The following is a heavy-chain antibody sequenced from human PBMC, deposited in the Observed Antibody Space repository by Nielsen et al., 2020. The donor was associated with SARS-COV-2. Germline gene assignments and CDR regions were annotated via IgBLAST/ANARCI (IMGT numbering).Heavy chain of an antibody. CDR1: GFTFSSYA. V-gene: IGHV3-23*01. D-gene: IGHD3-22*01. J-gene: IGHJ3*02. Sequence: GGSLRLSCAASGFTFSSYAMTWVRQAPGKGLEWVSTIGGSGGDTFYADSVKGRFTISRDNSKNTLYLQMNSLRAEDTAVYYYARGGVNSSGYYYVYAFDIWGQGTMVTVSS. CDR3: ARGGVNSSGYYYVYAFDI. CDR2: IGGSGGDT.